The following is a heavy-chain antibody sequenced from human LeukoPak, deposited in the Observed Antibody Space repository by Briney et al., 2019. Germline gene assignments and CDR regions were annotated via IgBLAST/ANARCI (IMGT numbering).Heavy chain of an antibody. CDR1: GFTLSSYA. J-gene: IGHJ3*02. D-gene: IGHD3-22*01. CDR3: AKSNGYGLIDI. CDR2: ISDTGNT. V-gene: IGHV3-23*01. Sequence: GGSLRLSCAASGFTLSSYAMSWVRQAPGKWLEWVSAISDTGNTYHADSVKGRFTISKDSSKNTLFLQMNRLRPEDAAVYYCAKSNGYGLIDIWGQGTMVTVSS.